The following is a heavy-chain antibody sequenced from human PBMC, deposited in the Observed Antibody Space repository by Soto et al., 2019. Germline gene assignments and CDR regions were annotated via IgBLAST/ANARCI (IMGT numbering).Heavy chain of an antibody. CDR2: INHVGYT. D-gene: IGHD3-9*01. CDR1: GGSFSGYY. V-gene: IGHV4-34*01. Sequence: SETLSLTCAFYGGSFSGYYWSWIRQPPGKGLEWIGEINHVGYTDYNPSLKSRVTISADTSKNQFSLILTSVTAADTAVYYCARLRRYFDWLPRYYIDYWGQGTQVTVSS. J-gene: IGHJ4*02. CDR3: ARLRRYFDWLPRYYIDY.